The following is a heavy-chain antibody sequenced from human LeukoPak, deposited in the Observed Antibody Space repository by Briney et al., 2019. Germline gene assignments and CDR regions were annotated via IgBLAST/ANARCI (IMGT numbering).Heavy chain of an antibody. V-gene: IGHV3-30*04. Sequence: GGSLRLSCAASGFTFSSYAMHWVRQAPGKGLEWVAVISYDGSNKYYADSVKGRFTISRDNSKNTLYLQMNSLRAEDTAVYYCARDPISSGWYSWAKYYYYMDVWGKGTTVTASS. J-gene: IGHJ6*03. CDR1: GFTFSSYA. CDR2: ISYDGSNK. CDR3: ARDPISSGWYSWAKYYYYMDV. D-gene: IGHD6-19*01.